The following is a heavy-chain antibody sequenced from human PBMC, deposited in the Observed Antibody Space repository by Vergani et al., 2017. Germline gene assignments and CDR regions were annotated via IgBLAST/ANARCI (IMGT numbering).Heavy chain of an antibody. V-gene: IGHV4-59*01. Sequence: QVQLPESGPGLVKPSETLSLTCTVSGGSISSYYWSWIRQPPGKGLEWIGYIYYSGSTNYNPSLKSRVTISVDTSKNQFSLKLSSVTAADTAVYYCARVPVPYCSSTSCYYYMDVWGKGTTVTVSS. CDR2: IYYSGST. J-gene: IGHJ6*03. D-gene: IGHD2-2*01. CDR3: ARVPVPYCSSTSCYYYMDV. CDR1: GGSISSYY.